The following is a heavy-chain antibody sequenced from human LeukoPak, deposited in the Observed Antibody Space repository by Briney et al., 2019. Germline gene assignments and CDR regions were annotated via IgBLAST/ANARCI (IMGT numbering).Heavy chain of an antibody. CDR1: GGSLITNY. Sequence: SETLSLTCTVSGGSLITNYWTWIRQPPGKGLEWIAYIYYTGNTNYNPSLKSRVTISVDTSKNQSSLKLSSVTAADTAVYYCARVFGGYSMALDYWGQGTLVTVSS. J-gene: IGHJ4*02. V-gene: IGHV4-59*01. D-gene: IGHD4-23*01. CDR3: ARVFGGYSMALDY. CDR2: IYYTGNT.